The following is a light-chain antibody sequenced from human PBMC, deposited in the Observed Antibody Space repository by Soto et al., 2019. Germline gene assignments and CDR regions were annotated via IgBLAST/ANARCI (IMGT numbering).Light chain of an antibody. V-gene: IGLV2-14*01. J-gene: IGLJ7*01. Sequence: QSVLTQPASVSGSPGQSITIACTGTNRDVGSYNLVSWYQQRPGEAPKLIISEVSNRPSGVSNRFSGSKSGNTASLTISGLQAEDEADYYCSSYTSSSSLMFGGGTQLTVL. CDR2: EVS. CDR3: SSYTSSSSLM. CDR1: NRDVGSYNL.